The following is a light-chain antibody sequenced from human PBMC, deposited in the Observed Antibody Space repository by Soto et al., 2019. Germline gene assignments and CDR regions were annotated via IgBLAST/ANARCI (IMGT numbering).Light chain of an antibody. CDR1: QSVSISY. Sequence: EIVLTHSPGTLSLSPLERATLSFRASQSVSISYLAWYQQKPGQAPRRLIFGASFRATGIPDRFSGSGSGTDFTLTISRLEPEDFAVYYCQQYGSSPTTFGQGTKVDIK. J-gene: IGKJ1*01. V-gene: IGKV3-20*01. CDR3: QQYGSSPTT. CDR2: GAS.